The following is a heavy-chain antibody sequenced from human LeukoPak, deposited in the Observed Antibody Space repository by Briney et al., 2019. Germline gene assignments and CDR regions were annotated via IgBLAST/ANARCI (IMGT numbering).Heavy chain of an antibody. CDR1: GGSISSYY. CDR2: IYYSGNT. CDR3: ARLKVVSIAARHFDY. Sequence: SETLSLTCTVSGGSISSYYWSWIRQPPGKGLEWIGSIYYSGNTYYNPSLKSRVTISVDTSKSQFSLKLSSVTAADTAVYYCARLKVVSIAARHFDYWGQGTLVTVSS. V-gene: IGHV4-59*05. J-gene: IGHJ4*02. D-gene: IGHD6-6*01.